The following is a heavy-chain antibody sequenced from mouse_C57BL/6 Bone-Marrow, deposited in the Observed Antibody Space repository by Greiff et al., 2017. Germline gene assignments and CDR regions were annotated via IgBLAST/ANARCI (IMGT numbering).Heavy chain of an antibody. V-gene: IGHV5-4*01. CDR3: ARDEGDSAGYAY. J-gene: IGHJ3*01. D-gene: IGHD3-2*02. CDR2: ISDGGSYT. CDR1: GFTFSSYA. Sequence: DVKLVASGGGLVKPGGSLKLSCAASGFTFSSYAMSWVRQTPEKRLAWVATISDGGSYTSYPDNVKGRFTISRDNAKNNLYLQMSHLRSEDTAMYYGARDEGDSAGYAYWGQGTLVTVSA.